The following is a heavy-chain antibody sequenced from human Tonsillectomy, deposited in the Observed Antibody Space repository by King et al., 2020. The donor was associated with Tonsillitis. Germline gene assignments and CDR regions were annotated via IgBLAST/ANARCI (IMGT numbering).Heavy chain of an antibody. CDR1: GFTFSTYG. CDR2: ISYDGSNK. J-gene: IGHJ4*02. CDR3: ARAYYYDTSRPPDY. V-gene: IGHV3-33*05. D-gene: IGHD3-22*01. Sequence: VQLVESGGGVVQPGRSLRLSCAASGFTFSTYGIHWVRQAPGKGLEWVALISYDGSNKYYADPVRGRFTISRDTSKNTVYLQMNSLRAEDTAVYYCARAYYYDTSRPPDYWGQGTLLTVSS.